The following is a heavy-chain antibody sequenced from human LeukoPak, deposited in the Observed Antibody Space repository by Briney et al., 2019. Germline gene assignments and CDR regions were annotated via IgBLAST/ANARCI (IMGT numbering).Heavy chain of an antibody. CDR1: GFTFSSYG. J-gene: IGHJ4*02. D-gene: IGHD6-13*01. CDR2: IRYDGSNK. CDR3: AKGHHLYSSSWELDY. V-gene: IGHV3-30*02. Sequence: GGSLRLSCAASGFTFSSYGMHWVRQAPGKGLEWVAFIRYDGSNKYYADSVKGRFTISRDNSKNTLYLQMNGLRAEDTAVYYCAKGHHLYSSSWELDYWGQGTLVTVSS.